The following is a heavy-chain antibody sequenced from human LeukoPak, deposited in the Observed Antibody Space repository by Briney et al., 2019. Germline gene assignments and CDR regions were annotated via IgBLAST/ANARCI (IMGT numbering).Heavy chain of an antibody. J-gene: IGHJ4*02. D-gene: IGHD2-2*01. V-gene: IGHV3-21*01. CDR3: ARVEDIVVVPAARGFDY. Sequence: GGSLRLSCAASGFTFSSYSMNWVRQAPGKGLEWVSSISGSSSYIYYADSVKGRFTISRDNAKNSLYLQMNSLRAADTAVYYCARVEDIVVVPAARGFDYWGQGTLVTVSS. CDR1: GFTFSSYS. CDR2: ISGSSSYI.